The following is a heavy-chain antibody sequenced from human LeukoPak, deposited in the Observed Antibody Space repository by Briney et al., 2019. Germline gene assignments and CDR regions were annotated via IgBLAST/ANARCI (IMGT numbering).Heavy chain of an antibody. Sequence: ASVKVSCKASGYTFTSYGISWVRQAPGQGLEWMGGIIPIFGTANYAQKFQGRVTITADESTSTAYMELSSLRSEDTAVYYCARVDYDSSGYYYYYYGMDVWGQGTTVTVSS. V-gene: IGHV1-69*13. CDR3: ARVDYDSSGYYYYYYGMDV. J-gene: IGHJ6*02. CDR2: IIPIFGTA. CDR1: GYTFTSYG. D-gene: IGHD3-22*01.